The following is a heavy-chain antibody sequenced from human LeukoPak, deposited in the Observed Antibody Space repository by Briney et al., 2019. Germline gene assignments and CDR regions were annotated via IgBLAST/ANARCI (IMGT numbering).Heavy chain of an antibody. J-gene: IGHJ4*02. Sequence: SETLSLTCAVYGGSFSGYYWSWIRQPPGKGLEWIGEINHSGSTNYNPSLKSRVTLSVDTSKNQFSLKLSSVTAADTAVYYCARGYGYYGSGERWDRNDYWGQGTLVTVSS. CDR1: GGSFSGYY. CDR3: ARGYGYYGSGERWDRNDY. V-gene: IGHV4-34*01. CDR2: INHSGST. D-gene: IGHD3-10*01.